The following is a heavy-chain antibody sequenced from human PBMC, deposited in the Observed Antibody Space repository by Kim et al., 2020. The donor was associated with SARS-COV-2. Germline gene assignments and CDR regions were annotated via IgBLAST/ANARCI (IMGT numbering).Heavy chain of an antibody. Sequence: SETLSLTCTVSGGSVSSGSYYWSWIRQPPGKGLEWIGYIYYSGSTNYNPSLKSRVTISVDTSKNQFSLKLSSVTAADTAVYYCARDRYDILTGYLFDYWGQGTLVTVSS. D-gene: IGHD3-9*01. V-gene: IGHV4-61*01. CDR1: GGSVSSGSYY. CDR3: ARDRYDILTGYLFDY. CDR2: IYYSGST. J-gene: IGHJ4*02.